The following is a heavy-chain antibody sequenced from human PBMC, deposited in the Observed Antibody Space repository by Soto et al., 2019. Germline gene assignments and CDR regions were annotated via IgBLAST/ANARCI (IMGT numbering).Heavy chain of an antibody. CDR1: GDPFSTHP. V-gene: IGHV1-2*02. CDR3: ARDRLQTNWFDP. CDR2: INPNSGGT. J-gene: IGHJ5*02. Sequence: SVKVSCKASGDPFSTHPIMWVRQAPGQGLEWMGWINPNSGGTNYAQKFQGRVTMTRDTSISTAYMELSRLRSDDTAVYYCARDRLQTNWFDPWGQGTLVTVSS. D-gene: IGHD6-25*01.